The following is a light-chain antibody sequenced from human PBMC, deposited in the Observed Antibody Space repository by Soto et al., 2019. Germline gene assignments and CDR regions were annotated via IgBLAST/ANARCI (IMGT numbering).Light chain of an antibody. J-gene: IGLJ1*01. CDR1: SSNIGNDY. CDR2: DNN. CDR3: GRWDSRLSTYV. Sequence: QSVLTQPPSVSAAPGQQVAISCSRSSSNIGNDYVSWYQQLPGTAPKLLIYDNNKRAAGIPDRISGSESGTSATLGITGLQTGDEPDYYCGRWDSRLSTYVFGTGTMVTGL. V-gene: IGLV1-51*01.